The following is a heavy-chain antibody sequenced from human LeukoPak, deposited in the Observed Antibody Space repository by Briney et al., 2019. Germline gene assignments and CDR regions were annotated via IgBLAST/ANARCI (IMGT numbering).Heavy chain of an antibody. Sequence: PGGSLRLSCAASGFTFSSYSMNWVRQAPGKGLEWVSSISSSSSYIYYADSVKGRFTISRDNAKNSLYLQLNSLRAEDTAVYYCARIRGSYFFDYWGQGTLATVSS. J-gene: IGHJ4*02. CDR2: ISSSSSYI. CDR1: GFTFSSYS. V-gene: IGHV3-21*01. CDR3: ARIRGSYFFDY. D-gene: IGHD1-26*01.